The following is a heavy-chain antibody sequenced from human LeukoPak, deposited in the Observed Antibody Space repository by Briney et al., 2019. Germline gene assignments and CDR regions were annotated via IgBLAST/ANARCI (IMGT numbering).Heavy chain of an antibody. CDR2: INHSGST. J-gene: IGHJ4*02. V-gene: IGHV4-34*01. CDR1: GGSFSGYY. CDR3: ARGPTTVVRTFDH. Sequence: SETLSLTCAVYGGSFSGYYWSWIRQPPGKGLEWIGEINHSGSTNYNPSLKSRVTISVDTSKNQFSLNLSSVTAADTAVYYCARGPTTVVRTFDHWGQGTLVTVSS. D-gene: IGHD4-23*01.